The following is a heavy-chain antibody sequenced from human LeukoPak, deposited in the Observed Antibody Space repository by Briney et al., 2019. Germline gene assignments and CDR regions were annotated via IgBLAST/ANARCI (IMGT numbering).Heavy chain of an antibody. D-gene: IGHD3/OR15-3a*01. CDR1: GVSISSSNSY. CDR3: ARQTGSGLFILP. CDR2: IYYTGNT. Sequence: SETLSLTCTVPGVSISSSNSYWGWIRQPPGKGLEWIGSIYYTGNTYYNASLKSQVSISIDTSKNQFSLKLTSVTAADTSVYYCARQTGSGLFILPGGQGTLVTVSS. J-gene: IGHJ4*02. V-gene: IGHV4-39*01.